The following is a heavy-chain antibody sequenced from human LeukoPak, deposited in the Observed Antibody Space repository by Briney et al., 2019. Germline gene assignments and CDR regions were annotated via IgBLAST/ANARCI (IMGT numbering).Heavy chain of an antibody. CDR3: ARYSGRLERSKWFDP. CDR2: VYYSGST. V-gene: IGHV4-59*01. Sequence: SETLSLTCTVSGGSISTYFWSWIRQPPGKGLEWIGYVYYSGSTNYNPSLKSRVSISVDTSRNQFSLKLNFVTAADTAVYYCARYSGRLERSKWFDPWGQGTLVTVSS. CDR1: GGSISTYF. D-gene: IGHD1-26*01. J-gene: IGHJ5*02.